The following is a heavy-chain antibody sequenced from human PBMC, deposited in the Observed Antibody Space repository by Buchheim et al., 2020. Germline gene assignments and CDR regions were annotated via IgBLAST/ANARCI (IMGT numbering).Heavy chain of an antibody. D-gene: IGHD6-19*01. CDR2: IYQSGTT. Sequence: QVQLQESGPGLVKPSGTLSLTCAVSGGSISSGNWWSWVRQPPGKGLEWIGEIYQSGTTHYNPSLKSRVTISVDESKNQFSLKLSSVTAADTAMYYCARGREVAVAGLHWFDPWGQGT. CDR1: GGSISSGNW. J-gene: IGHJ5*02. V-gene: IGHV4-4*02. CDR3: ARGREVAVAGLHWFDP.